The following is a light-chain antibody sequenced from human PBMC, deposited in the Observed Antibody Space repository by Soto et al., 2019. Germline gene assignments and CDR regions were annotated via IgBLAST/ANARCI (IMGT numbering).Light chain of an antibody. V-gene: IGKV1-27*01. CDR2: AAS. J-gene: IGKJ1*01. CDR1: QGISNY. Sequence: DIQMTQSPSSLSASVGYRVTITCRSSQGISNYLAWYQQKPGKVPHLLIYAASILQSGVPSRFSDSGSGTDFTLTISSLQPEDVATYYCQKYNSAPQTFGQGTKVDIK. CDR3: QKYNSAPQT.